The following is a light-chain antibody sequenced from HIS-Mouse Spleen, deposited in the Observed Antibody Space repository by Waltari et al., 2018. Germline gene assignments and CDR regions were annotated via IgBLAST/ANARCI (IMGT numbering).Light chain of an antibody. CDR1: AFAKKY. CDR3: YSTDSSGNHRV. Sequence: SYELTQPPSVSVSPGQTARITCSGAAFAKKYAYCYQQRSAQAPVLVICEDSKRPSVSPEGFSGSTSGTMATLTISGAQVEDEADYYCYSTDSSGNHRVFGGGTKLTVL. J-gene: IGLJ2*01. CDR2: EDS. V-gene: IGLV3-10*01.